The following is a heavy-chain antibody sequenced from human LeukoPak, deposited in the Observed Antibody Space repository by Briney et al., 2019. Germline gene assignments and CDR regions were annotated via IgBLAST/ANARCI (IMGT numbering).Heavy chain of an antibody. CDR3: AKNPSGVDIAATEP. CDR2: ISYDASNK. J-gene: IGHJ5*02. CDR1: GFTFSRYG. V-gene: IGHV3-30*18. Sequence: GRSLRRSCAASGFTFSRYGMHWVRQTPGKGLEWVAVISYDASNKYYADSVKGRFTISRDNSKNTIYLQMNSLRPEDTAVYYCAKNPSGVDIAATEPWGQGTLVTVPS. D-gene: IGHD6-13*01.